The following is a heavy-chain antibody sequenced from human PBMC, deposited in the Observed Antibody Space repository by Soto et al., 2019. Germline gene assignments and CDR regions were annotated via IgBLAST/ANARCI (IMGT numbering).Heavy chain of an antibody. Sequence: SETLSLTCTVSGGSISSSSYYWGWIRQPPGKGLEWIGSIYYSGSTYYNPSLKSRVTISVDTSKKQFSLKLSSVTAADTAVYYCARHRSSSGWYPNWFDPWGQGTLVTVSS. D-gene: IGHD6-19*01. CDR3: ARHRSSSGWYPNWFDP. CDR2: IYYSGST. CDR1: GGSISSSSYY. J-gene: IGHJ5*02. V-gene: IGHV4-39*01.